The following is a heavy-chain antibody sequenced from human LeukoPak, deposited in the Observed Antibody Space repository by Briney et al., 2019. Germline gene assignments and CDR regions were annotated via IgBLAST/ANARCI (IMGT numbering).Heavy chain of an antibody. D-gene: IGHD3-22*01. Sequence: SETLSLTCSVSGGSLSSSSYYWSWIRQPPGKGLEWIGEINHSGSTNYNPSLKSRVTISVDTSKNQFSLKLSSVTAADTAVYYCARDGYYYDSSGWQHWGAFDIWGQGTMVTVSS. CDR1: GGSLSSSSYY. CDR3: ARDGYYYDSSGWQHWGAFDI. J-gene: IGHJ3*02. CDR2: INHSGST. V-gene: IGHV4-61*01.